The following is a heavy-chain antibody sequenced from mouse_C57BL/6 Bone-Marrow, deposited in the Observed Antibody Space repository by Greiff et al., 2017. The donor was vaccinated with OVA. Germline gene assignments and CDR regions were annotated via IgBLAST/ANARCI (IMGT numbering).Heavy chain of an antibody. CDR3: ARASQASYYFGD. CDR2: IDPSDSET. V-gene: IGHV1-52*01. CDR1: GYTFTSYW. J-gene: IGHJ2*01. D-gene: IGHD3-2*02. Sequence: VQLQQPGAELVRPGSSVKLSCKASGYTFTSYWMHWVKQRPIQGLEWIGNIDPSDSETHYNQKFKDKATLTVDKSSSTAYMQLSSLTSEDSAVYYCARASQASYYFGDRGQGTTLTVST.